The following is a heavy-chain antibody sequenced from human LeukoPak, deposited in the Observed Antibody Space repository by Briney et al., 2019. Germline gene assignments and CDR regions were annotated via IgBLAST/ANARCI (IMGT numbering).Heavy chain of an antibody. J-gene: IGHJ4*02. CDR1: GGSISSSSYY. D-gene: IGHD2-21*02. CDR2: IYYSGST. CDR3: ASATGPAYCGGDCLPELLSFDY. V-gene: IGHV4-39*01. Sequence: SETLSLTCTVSGGSISSSSYYWGWIRRHPGKGLEWFGSIYYSGSTYYNPSLKSRVTISVDTSKNQFSLKLSSVTAADTAVYYCASATGPAYCGGDCLPELLSFDYWGQGTLVTVSS.